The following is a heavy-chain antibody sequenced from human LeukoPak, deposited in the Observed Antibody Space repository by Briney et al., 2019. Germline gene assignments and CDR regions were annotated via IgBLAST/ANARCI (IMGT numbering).Heavy chain of an antibody. D-gene: IGHD2-8*01. CDR2: INPNSGGT. Sequence: ASVKVSCKASGYTFTSYYMHWVRQAPGQGLEWMGWINPNSGGTNYAQKFQGRVTMTRDTSISTAYMELSRLRSDDTAVYYCAREGVGSPLKPGYWGQGTLVTVSS. CDR1: GYTFTSYY. J-gene: IGHJ4*02. V-gene: IGHV1-2*02. CDR3: AREGVGSPLKPGY.